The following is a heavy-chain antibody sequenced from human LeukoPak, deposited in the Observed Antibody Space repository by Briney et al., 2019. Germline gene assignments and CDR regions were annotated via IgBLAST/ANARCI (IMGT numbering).Heavy chain of an antibody. CDR3: ARDFLYDSTGYDAFDI. Sequence: SETLSLTCTVSGGPISNGDFYWTWIRQPPGKGLEWIGYLHYSGYTYHNPSLKSRITTSIDTPKNQFSLKLSSVTAADTAVYYCARDFLYDSTGYDAFDIWGPGTMVTVSS. D-gene: IGHD3-22*01. J-gene: IGHJ3*02. V-gene: IGHV4-30-4*01. CDR1: GGPISNGDFY. CDR2: LHYSGYT.